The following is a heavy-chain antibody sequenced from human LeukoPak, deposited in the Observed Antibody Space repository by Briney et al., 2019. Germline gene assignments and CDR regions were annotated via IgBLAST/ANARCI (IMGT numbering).Heavy chain of an antibody. CDR2: IYYSGST. V-gene: IGHV4-59*12. J-gene: IGHJ4*02. D-gene: IGHD1-26*01. Sequence: SETLSLTCTVSGGSISSYYWSWIRQPPGKGLEWIGYIYYSGSTNYNPSLKSRVTISVDTSKNQFSLKLSSVTAADTAVYYCARAWGVGAYFDYWGQGTLVTVSS. CDR3: ARAWGVGAYFDY. CDR1: GGSISSYY.